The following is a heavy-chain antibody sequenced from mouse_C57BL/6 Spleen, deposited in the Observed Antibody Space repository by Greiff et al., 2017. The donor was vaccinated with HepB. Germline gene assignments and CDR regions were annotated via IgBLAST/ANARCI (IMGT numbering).Heavy chain of an antibody. Sequence: GGGLVQPKGSLTLSCAASGFTFNTYAMHWVRQAPGKGLEWVARIRSKSSNYATYYADSVKDRFTIYRDDSQSMLYLQMNNLKTEDTAMYYCVREKRGVYYGYDGDDAMDYWGQGTSVTVSS. J-gene: IGHJ4*01. D-gene: IGHD2-2*01. CDR3: VREKRGVYYGYDGDDAMDY. CDR2: IRSKSSNYAT. CDR1: GFTFNTYA. V-gene: IGHV10-3*01.